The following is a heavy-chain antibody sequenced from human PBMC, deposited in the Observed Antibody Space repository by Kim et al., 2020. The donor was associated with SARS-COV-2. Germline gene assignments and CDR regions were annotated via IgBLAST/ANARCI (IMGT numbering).Heavy chain of an antibody. CDR2: INSDGSRI. D-gene: IGHD2-8*01. J-gene: IGHJ3*02. CDR3: ARECMGLCGFDM. Sequence: GGSLRLSCAASGFTFSSGWMHWVRQAPGKGLVWVSVINSDGSRIDYADSVKGRFTISRDNAKNTLYLQMNSLKAEDTAVYYCARECMGLCGFDMWGQGTMVTVSS. V-gene: IGHV3-74*01. CDR1: GFTFSSGW.